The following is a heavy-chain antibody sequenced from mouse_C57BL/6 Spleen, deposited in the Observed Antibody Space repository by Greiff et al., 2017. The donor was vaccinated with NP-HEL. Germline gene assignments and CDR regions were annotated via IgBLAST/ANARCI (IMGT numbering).Heavy chain of an antibody. CDR1: GYAFSSSW. CDR3: ARAPHMVTYAMDY. CDR2: IYPGDGDT. V-gene: IGHV1-82*01. D-gene: IGHD2-2*01. J-gene: IGHJ4*01. Sequence: QVQLQQSGPELVKPGASVKISCKASGYAFSSSWMNWVKQRPGKGLEWIGRIYPGDGDTNYNGKFKGKATLTADKSSSTAYMQLSSLTSEDSAVYFCARAPHMVTYAMDYWGQGTSVTVSS.